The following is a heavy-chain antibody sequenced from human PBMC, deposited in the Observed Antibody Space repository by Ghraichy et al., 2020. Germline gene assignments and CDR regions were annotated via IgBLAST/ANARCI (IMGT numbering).Heavy chain of an antibody. CDR2: IGTGYDT. CDR1: GFTFSGSD. CDR3: VREGRTLRNDGNDWHFDL. J-gene: IGHJ2*01. V-gene: IGHV3-13*01. D-gene: IGHD1-1*01. Sequence: GGSLRLSCAASGFTFSGSDMHWVRQATGKGLEWVSAIGTGYDTYYPDSVKGRFPISRENDKNSRYLQMNSLRVGDTAVYYWVREGRTLRNDGNDWHFDLWGRGTLVTASS.